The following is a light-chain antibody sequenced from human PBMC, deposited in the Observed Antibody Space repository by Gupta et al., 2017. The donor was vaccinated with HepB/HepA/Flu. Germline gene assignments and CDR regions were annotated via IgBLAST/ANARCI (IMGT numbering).Light chain of an antibody. CDR2: KAS. CDR3: QQYKNSSYT. Sequence: DIQMTQSPSTLSASVVDRVTITCRASQSISSWLAWYQQRPGKAPKLLIYKASYLQTGVPSKFSGSGSGTEFTLTINSLQPDDFASYFCQQYKNSSYTFGQGTKLEVK. V-gene: IGKV1-5*03. J-gene: IGKJ2*01. CDR1: QSISSW.